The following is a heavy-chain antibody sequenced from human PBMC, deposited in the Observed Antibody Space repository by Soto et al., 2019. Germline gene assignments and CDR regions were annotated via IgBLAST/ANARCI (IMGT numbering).Heavy chain of an antibody. D-gene: IGHD3-22*01. CDR2: ISGSGVST. J-gene: IGHJ4*02. CDR1: GFTFSIYA. Sequence: GGSLRLSCAASGFTFSIYAMSWVRQAPGKGLEWVSAISGSGVSTYYADSVKGRFTISRDNSKYTLYLQMNSLRAEDTAVYYCAKSPGMYYYDSSGYYHYDYWGQGTLVTVSS. V-gene: IGHV3-23*01. CDR3: AKSPGMYYYDSSGYYHYDY.